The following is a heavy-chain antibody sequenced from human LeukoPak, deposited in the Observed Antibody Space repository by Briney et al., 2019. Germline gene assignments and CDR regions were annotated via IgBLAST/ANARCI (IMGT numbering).Heavy chain of an antibody. J-gene: IGHJ4*02. D-gene: IGHD6-13*01. CDR2: ISSGSSTI. CDR3: ARGHASSWPTVDY. Sequence: TGGSLRLSCAASGFTFSYYNMNWVRQAPGKGLEWVSYISSGSSTIHSADAVKGRFTISRDNAKDSLYLQMNSLRDEDMAVYFCARGHASSWPTVDYWGQGTLVTVSS. V-gene: IGHV3-48*02. CDR1: GFTFSYYN.